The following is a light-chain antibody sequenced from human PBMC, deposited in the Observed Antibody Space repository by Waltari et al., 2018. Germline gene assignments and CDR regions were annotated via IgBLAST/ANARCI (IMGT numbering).Light chain of an antibody. Sequence: DIQMTQYPSSLSASVGDTVTITCRASQDISSYLAWYQQKPGRAPKRLISTTSILQSGVPLRFSVIGSGTDFTLTIRSLQPEDVATYYCQQHDSHPLTFGGGTKVEIK. CDR2: TTS. CDR3: QQHDSHPLT. J-gene: IGKJ4*01. V-gene: IGKV1-16*01. CDR1: QDISSY.